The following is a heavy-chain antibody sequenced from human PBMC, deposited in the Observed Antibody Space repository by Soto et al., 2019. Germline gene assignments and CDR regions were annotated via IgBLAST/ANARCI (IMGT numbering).Heavy chain of an antibody. CDR1: GASINNFAYY. CDR3: ARRERYYGSPGWFDP. D-gene: IGHD3-10*01. CDR2: VYYNENT. Sequence: VSLTCSVSGASINNFAYYWGWIRQPPGKGLEWIGTVYYNENTYYNPSLKSRVAISVDTAKNQFSLNLRSVTAADTAIYFCARRERYYGSPGWFDPWGQGTLVTVSS. J-gene: IGHJ5*01. V-gene: IGHV4-39*01.